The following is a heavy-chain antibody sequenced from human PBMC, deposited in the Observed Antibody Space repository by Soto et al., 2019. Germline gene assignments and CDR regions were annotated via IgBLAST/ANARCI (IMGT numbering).Heavy chain of an antibody. CDR2: LWSDGTDK. CDR1: GFTFSSYG. D-gene: IGHD3-10*01. V-gene: IGHV3-33*01. J-gene: IGHJ4*02. Sequence: GGSLRLSCAASGFTFSSYGMHWVRQAPGKGLEWVAVLWSDGTDKYYADSVEGRFTISRDNSQNTLYLQMNSLRAEDTAVYYCARLGLLWFATQWGQGTLVTVSS. CDR3: ARLGLLWFATQ.